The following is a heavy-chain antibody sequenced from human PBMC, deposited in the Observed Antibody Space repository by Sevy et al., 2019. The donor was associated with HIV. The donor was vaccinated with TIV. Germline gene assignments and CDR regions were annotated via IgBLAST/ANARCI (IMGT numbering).Heavy chain of an antibody. CDR3: ARETRDRAGCYSDS. CDR2: TSSHGSST. V-gene: IGHV3-30*04. CDR1: GFTFSNYA. J-gene: IGHJ4*02. D-gene: IGHD2-15*01. Sequence: GGSLRLSCVVSGFTFSNYALHWVRQAPGKGLEWVARTSSHGSSTYNEDSLKGRFTISRDKSKNILFLQMDSLRPEDTAVYYCARETRDRAGCYSDSWGQGTLPTVSS.